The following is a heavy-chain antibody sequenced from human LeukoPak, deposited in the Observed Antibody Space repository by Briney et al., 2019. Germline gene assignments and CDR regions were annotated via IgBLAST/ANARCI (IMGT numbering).Heavy chain of an antibody. CDR3: AADLSYAEVDY. D-gene: IGHD2-2*01. J-gene: IGHJ4*02. V-gene: IGHV3-7*01. Sequence: PGGSLRLSCAASGFTFSSYWMSWVRQAPGKGLEWVANIKQDGSEKYYVDSVKGRFTISRDNAKNSLYLQMNSLRAEDTAVYYCAADLSYAEVDYWGQGPLVTVYS. CDR2: IKQDGSEK. CDR1: GFTFSSYW.